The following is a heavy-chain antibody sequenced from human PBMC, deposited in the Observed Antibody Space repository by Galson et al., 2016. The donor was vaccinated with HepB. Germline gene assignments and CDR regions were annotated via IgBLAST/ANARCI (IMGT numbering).Heavy chain of an antibody. Sequence: SLRLSCAASGFSFRNYAMHWVRQAPGKGLEWVAVISYDGIDKYYAESVKGRFTISRDNDKNTLYLQMNSLRTEDTAMFYCARGGSPLSPSDYWGQGTLVTVSS. D-gene: IGHD1-26*01. CDR1: GFSFRNYA. CDR3: ARGGSPLSPSDY. J-gene: IGHJ4*02. CDR2: ISYDGIDK. V-gene: IGHV3-30-3*01.